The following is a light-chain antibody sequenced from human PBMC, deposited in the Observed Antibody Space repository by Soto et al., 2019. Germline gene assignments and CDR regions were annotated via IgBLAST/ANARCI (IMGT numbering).Light chain of an antibody. V-gene: IGLV2-14*01. CDR1: GSDVGGYNY. J-gene: IGLJ1*01. CDR2: DVS. Sequence: QSALTQPASVSGSPGQSITISCTGTGSDVGGYNYVSWHQQHPGEAPKLMIYDVSNRPSGVSNRFSGSKSGNTASLTISGLQAEDEADYYCSSYTSSSTSFGTGTKVTVL. CDR3: SSYTSSSTS.